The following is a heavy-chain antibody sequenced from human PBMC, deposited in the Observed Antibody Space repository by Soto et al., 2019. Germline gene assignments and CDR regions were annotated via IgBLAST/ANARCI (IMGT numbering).Heavy chain of an antibody. V-gene: IGHV3-72*01. CDR2: IKNKANSYTT. Sequence: VQLVESGGGLVQPGGSLRLSRAASGFIFSDHYMDWVRQAPGKGLEWVGRIKNKANSYTTEYAASVKGRFTISRDDSKNSLYLQMNSLKTEDTAVYYCTRISLVGATGGRYFDYWGQGTLLTVSS. CDR1: GFIFSDHY. CDR3: TRISLVGATGGRYFDY. D-gene: IGHD1-26*01. J-gene: IGHJ4*02.